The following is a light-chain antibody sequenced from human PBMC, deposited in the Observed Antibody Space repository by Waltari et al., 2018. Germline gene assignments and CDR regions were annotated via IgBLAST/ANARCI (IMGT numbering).Light chain of an antibody. CDR1: RTISIY. CDR2: TAS. CDR3: QQSHSTPLT. V-gene: IGKV1-39*01. Sequence: DIQLTQSPSSLSASVGDRVTITSRASRTISIYLHWYQQKPGKAPKLLIYTASTLQPGVPSRFSGSGSGTDFTLTISSLQPEDFATYYCQQSHSTPLTFGGGTKVEIK. J-gene: IGKJ4*01.